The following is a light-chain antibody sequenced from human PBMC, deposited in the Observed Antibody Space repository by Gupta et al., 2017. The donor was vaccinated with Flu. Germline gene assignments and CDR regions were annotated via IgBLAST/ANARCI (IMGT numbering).Light chain of an antibody. J-gene: IGKJ1*01. CDR3: QQDGSSPLT. Sequence: PPALSACVGDRISVSWRTNKLSSSYLNWYQQRPGKAPRLLISRASNVQSGVPARFSGSGSGTEFTLTISRLQSEDFGTYYCQQDGSSPLTFGQGTKVEIK. CDR1: KLSSSY. V-gene: IGKV1-39*01. CDR2: RAS.